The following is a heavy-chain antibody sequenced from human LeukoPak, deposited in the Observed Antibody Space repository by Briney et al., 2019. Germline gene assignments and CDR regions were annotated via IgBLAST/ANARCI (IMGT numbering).Heavy chain of an antibody. J-gene: IGHJ6*03. V-gene: IGHV3-20*04. CDR1: GFTFSSYS. Sequence: GGSLRLSCAASGFTFSSYSMNWVRQAPGKGLEWVSGINWNGGTTGYADSVKGRFTISRDNAKNSLHLQMNSLRAEDTALYYCARGYSGYGGYYYYYMDVWGKGTTVTVSS. CDR2: INWNGGTT. D-gene: IGHD5-12*01. CDR3: ARGYSGYGGYYYYYMDV.